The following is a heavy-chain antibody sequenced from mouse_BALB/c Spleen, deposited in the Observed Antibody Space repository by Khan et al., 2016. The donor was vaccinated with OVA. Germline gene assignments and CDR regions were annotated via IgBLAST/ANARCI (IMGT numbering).Heavy chain of an antibody. Sequence: MQREGSGAELVKPGASVKLSCTASGFNIKDTYIHWVKQRPEQGLEWIGRIDPANGNTKYDPKIPGKATISADTSSNTAYLHLSSLTSEDTAVYCSTYSLLLYAMDYYGQGSTVTVSS. V-gene: IGHV14-3*02. J-gene: IGHJ4*01. CDR2: IDPANGNT. CDR1: GFNIKDTY. CDR3: TYSLLLYAMDY. D-gene: IGHD1-2*01.